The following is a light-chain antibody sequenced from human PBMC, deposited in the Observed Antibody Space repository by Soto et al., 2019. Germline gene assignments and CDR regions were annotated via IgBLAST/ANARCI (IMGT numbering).Light chain of an antibody. Sequence: QSALTQPRSVSGSPGQSVSISCTGNSSDVGGYNYVSWYQQHPGKAPKLMLHDVSKRPSGVPDRFSGSKSGNTASLTISGLQAEDEADYYCCSYAGSYVYVFGTGTRSPS. J-gene: IGLJ1*01. CDR3: CSYAGSYVYV. CDR1: SSDVGGYNY. V-gene: IGLV2-11*01. CDR2: DVS.